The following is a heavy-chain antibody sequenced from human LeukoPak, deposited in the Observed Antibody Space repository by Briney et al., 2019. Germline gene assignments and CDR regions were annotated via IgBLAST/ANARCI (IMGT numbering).Heavy chain of an antibody. Sequence: SQTLSLTCAISGDSFSSNSATWNWIRHSPSRGLEWLGRTYYRSKWYKYYAVSVKGRITINPDTSKNQFSLQLNSVTPEDTAVYYCARGPSYFQHWGQGTLVTVSS. CDR3: ARGPSYFQH. V-gene: IGHV6-1*01. CDR2: TYYRSKWYK. J-gene: IGHJ1*01. CDR1: GDSFSSNSAT.